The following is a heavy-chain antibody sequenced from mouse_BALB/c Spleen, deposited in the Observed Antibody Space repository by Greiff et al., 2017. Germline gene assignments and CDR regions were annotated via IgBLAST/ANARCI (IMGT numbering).Heavy chain of an antibody. CDR2: ISSGGSYT. D-gene: IGHD2-10*01. V-gene: IGHV5-9-4*01. Sequence: EVQLVESGGGLVKPGGSLKLSCAASGFTFSSYAMSWVRQSPEKRLEWVAEISSGGSYTYYPDTVTGRFTISRDNAKNTLYLEMSSLRSEDTAMYYCARGPSYGNYETWFAYWGQGTLVTVSA. J-gene: IGHJ3*01. CDR3: ARGPSYGNYETWFAY. CDR1: GFTFSSYA.